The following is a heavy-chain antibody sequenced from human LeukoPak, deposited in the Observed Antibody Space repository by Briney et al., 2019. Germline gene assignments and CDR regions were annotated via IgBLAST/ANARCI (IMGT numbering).Heavy chain of an antibody. Sequence: GGSLRLSCAASRFTFSTYSMNWVRQAPGKGLEWVSYISDSSTYIYYADSVRGRFTISRDNAKNSLRLQMNSLRAEDTAVYYCARAYNGYDYFDYWGQGTLVTVSS. J-gene: IGHJ4*02. CDR2: ISDSSTYI. CDR1: RFTFSTYS. V-gene: IGHV3-21*01. CDR3: ARAYNGYDYFDY. D-gene: IGHD5-12*01.